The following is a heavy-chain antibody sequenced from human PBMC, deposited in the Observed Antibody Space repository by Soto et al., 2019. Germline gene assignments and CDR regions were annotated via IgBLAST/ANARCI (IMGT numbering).Heavy chain of an antibody. D-gene: IGHD2-21*01. CDR3: AILKTDAISNKTDY. Sequence: PSETLSLTCAVSGGSIGTSNWWRWVRQSPGKGLEWIGEIHDSGSTKYNPSLKSRVTISLDKSKNQFSLNVSSVTAADTAVYYCAILKTDAISNKTDYRAQRSPVPVS. CDR1: GGSIGTSNW. J-gene: IGHJ4*01. CDR2: IHDSGST. V-gene: IGHV4-4*02.